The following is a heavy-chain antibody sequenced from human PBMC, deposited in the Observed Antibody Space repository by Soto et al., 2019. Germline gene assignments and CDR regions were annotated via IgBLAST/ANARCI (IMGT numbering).Heavy chain of an antibody. V-gene: IGHV4-34*01. CDR3: ASPRWNYIY. CDR2: MNDSGNT. Sequence: QVPLQQWGAGLLKPSETLSLTCAVSGGSFSGYYWSWIRQPPGKGLEWIGEMNDSGNTKYNASLESRVAISVDTSKGHFSLTLTSVTAADTAVYYCASPRWNYIYWGQGTLVAVSS. J-gene: IGHJ4*02. CDR1: GGSFSGYY. D-gene: IGHD1-7*01.